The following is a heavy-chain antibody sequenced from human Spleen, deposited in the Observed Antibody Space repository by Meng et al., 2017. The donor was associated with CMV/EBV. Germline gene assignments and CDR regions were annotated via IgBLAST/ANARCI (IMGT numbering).Heavy chain of an antibody. Sequence: YSFDTFGIRWVRQAPGQGLEWMGWISVSTGDTNYAQNLQDRLILTTDTSTKTAHMELRSLRSDDTALYYCTKLGRVGSSPQYNWFDTWGQGTLVTVSS. CDR3: TKLGRVGSSPQYNWFDT. D-gene: IGHD3-16*01. CDR2: ISVSTGDT. J-gene: IGHJ5*02. V-gene: IGHV1-18*01. CDR1: YSFDTFG.